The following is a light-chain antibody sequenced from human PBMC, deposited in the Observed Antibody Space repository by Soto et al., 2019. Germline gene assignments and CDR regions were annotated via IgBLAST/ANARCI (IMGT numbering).Light chain of an antibody. CDR1: NNDVWSYNL. Sequence: HSVLNQPAPGSGSPGQSITISFPGNNNDVWSYNLVPGYQQHPGNAPKLMIYEVSRRPSGFSNRFSGSKSGNTASLTISGLQAEDEFDYYCSSYEGSSPSLYVFVPGTKVPVL. J-gene: IGLJ1*01. V-gene: IGLV2-23*02. CDR2: EVS. CDR3: SSYEGSSPSLYV.